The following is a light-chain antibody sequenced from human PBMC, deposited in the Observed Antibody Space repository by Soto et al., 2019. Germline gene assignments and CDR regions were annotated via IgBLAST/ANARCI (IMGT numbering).Light chain of an antibody. J-gene: IGLJ1*01. Sequence: QSALTQPASVSGSPGQSITISCTGTSSDVGGYNYVSWYQHHPGKAPKLIIYEVRNRPSGVSNRFSGSKSGNTASLTISGLQAEDEADYYCSSYTRTSPDVFGTGTKVTVL. CDR1: SSDVGGYNY. CDR2: EVR. V-gene: IGLV2-14*01. CDR3: SSYTRTSPDV.